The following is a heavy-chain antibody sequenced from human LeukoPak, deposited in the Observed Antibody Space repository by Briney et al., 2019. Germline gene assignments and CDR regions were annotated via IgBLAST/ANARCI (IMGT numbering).Heavy chain of an antibody. V-gene: IGHV3-66*02. CDR3: ACMILDY. Sequence: GGSLRLSCAASGFTFSNYWISWVRQAPGKGLEWVSVIYSGGSTYYADSVKGRFTISRDNSKNTLYLQMNSLRAEDTAAYYCACMILDYWGQGTLVTVSS. CDR2: IYSGGST. CDR1: GFTFSNYW. J-gene: IGHJ4*02. D-gene: IGHD3-16*01.